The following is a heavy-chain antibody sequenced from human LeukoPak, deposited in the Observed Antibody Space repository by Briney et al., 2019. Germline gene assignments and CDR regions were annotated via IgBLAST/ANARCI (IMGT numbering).Heavy chain of an antibody. CDR1: GFTFSSYA. J-gene: IGHJ5*02. CDR3: AKDQSVGLLWSGEFLRPANWFDP. V-gene: IGHV3-23*01. CDR2: ISGSGGST. Sequence: GGSLRLSCAASGFTFSSYAMSWVRQAPGKGLEWVSAISGSGGSTYYADSVKGRFTISRDNSKNTLYLQMNSLRAEDTAVYYCAKDQSVGLLWSGEFLRPANWFDPWGQGTLVTVSS. D-gene: IGHD3-10*01.